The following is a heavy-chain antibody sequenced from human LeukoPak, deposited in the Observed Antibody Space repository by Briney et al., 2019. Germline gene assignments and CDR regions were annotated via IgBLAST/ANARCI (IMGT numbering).Heavy chain of an antibody. CDR1: GFTFSRYW. V-gene: IGHV3-74*01. CDR3: VRDGLKYGGYVEDVFDI. Sequence: PGGSLRLSCEASGFTFSRYWMHWVRQAPGKGLVWVSRINSDGSRTTYADSVKGRFTISRDDSKNTLYLRMNSLRAEDTALYYCVRDGLKYGGYVEDVFDIWGQGTMVTVSS. D-gene: IGHD5-12*01. CDR2: INSDGSRT. J-gene: IGHJ3*02.